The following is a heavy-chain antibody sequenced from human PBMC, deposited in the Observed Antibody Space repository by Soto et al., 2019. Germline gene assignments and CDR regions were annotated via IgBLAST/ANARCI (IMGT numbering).Heavy chain of an antibody. Sequence: QVQLQQWGAGLLKPSETLSLTCAVYGGSFSGYYWSWIRQPPGMGLERIGEINHCGSTNYNPSLKSLVTISVDTSKNQFSLNLSSVTAADTAVYYCAGGRGRQQLVMSYYYGMDVWGQGTTVTVSS. V-gene: IGHV4-34*01. J-gene: IGHJ6*02. CDR1: GGSFSGYY. CDR2: INHCGST. D-gene: IGHD6-13*01. CDR3: AGGRGRQQLVMSYYYGMDV.